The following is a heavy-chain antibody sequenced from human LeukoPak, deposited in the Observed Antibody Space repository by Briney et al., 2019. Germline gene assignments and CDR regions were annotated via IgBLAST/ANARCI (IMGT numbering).Heavy chain of an antibody. CDR3: ARATTVTGYYYYYGMDV. Sequence: GASVKVSCKASGYMFTGYYMHWVRQAPGQGLEWMGWINPNSGGTNYAQKFQGRVTMTRNTSISTAYMELSRLRSDDTAVYYCARATTVTGYYYYYGMDVWGQGTTVTVSS. D-gene: IGHD4-17*01. J-gene: IGHJ6*02. V-gene: IGHV1-2*02. CDR1: GYMFTGYY. CDR2: INPNSGGT.